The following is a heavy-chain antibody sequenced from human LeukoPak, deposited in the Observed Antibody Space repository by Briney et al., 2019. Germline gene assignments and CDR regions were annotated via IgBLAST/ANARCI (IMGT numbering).Heavy chain of an antibody. CDR2: INPSGGST. V-gene: IGHV1-46*01. Sequence: ASVKVSCKASGYTFTSYYMHWVRQAPGQGLEWMGIINPSGGSTSYAQKFQGRVTMTRDMSTSTVYMELSSLRSEDTAVYYCARDNVAVAGPYYYYYMDVWGKGTTVTVSS. J-gene: IGHJ6*03. CDR1: GYTFTSYY. D-gene: IGHD6-19*01. CDR3: ARDNVAVAGPYYYYYMDV.